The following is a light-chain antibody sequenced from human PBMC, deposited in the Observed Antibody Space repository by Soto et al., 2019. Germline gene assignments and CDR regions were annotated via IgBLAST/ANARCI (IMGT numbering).Light chain of an antibody. CDR2: AAS. V-gene: IGKV3-20*01. Sequence: EIALTQSPGTLSLSPGERATLSCRASQGVGNKYLAWYQQMPGQAPSLLIYAASSRATGVPGRFSGSGSGTDFTHTISRLEPEDFAVYYCQQYTNAHGITFGQGTRLEIK. CDR3: QQYTNAHGIT. J-gene: IGKJ5*01. CDR1: QGVGNKY.